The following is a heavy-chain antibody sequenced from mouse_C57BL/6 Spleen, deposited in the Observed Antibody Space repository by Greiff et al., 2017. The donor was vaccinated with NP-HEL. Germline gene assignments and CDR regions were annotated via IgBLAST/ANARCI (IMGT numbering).Heavy chain of an antibody. D-gene: IGHD2-4*01. Sequence: EVQLVESGPGLVQPSQSLSLTCSVTGYSITSGYYWNWIRQFPGNKLEWMGYISYDGSNNYNPSLKNRISITRDTSKNQFFLKLNSVTTEDTATYYCASDPSYDYDGFYFDYWGQVTTLTVSS. V-gene: IGHV3-6*01. J-gene: IGHJ2*01. CDR3: ASDPSYDYDGFYFDY. CDR2: ISYDGSN. CDR1: GYSITSGYY.